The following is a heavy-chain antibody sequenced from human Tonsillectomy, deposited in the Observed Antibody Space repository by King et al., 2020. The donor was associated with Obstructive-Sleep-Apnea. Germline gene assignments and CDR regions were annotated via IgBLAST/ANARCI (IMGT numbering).Heavy chain of an antibody. CDR2: IPLDGVAT. CDR3: VKGRHFYYYGIDV. Sequence: DVQLVESVGAVVQPGGSLRLSWAASGYTFDDNNIHWFLQSPVKGLYLVSLIPLDGVATFYADSVKGRFTISRDNTYNSLYLQMNTLRADDTALYYCVKGRHFYYYGIDVWGQGTTVTVSS. D-gene: IGHD3-3*02. V-gene: IGHV3-43*01. CDR1: GYTFDDNN. J-gene: IGHJ6*02.